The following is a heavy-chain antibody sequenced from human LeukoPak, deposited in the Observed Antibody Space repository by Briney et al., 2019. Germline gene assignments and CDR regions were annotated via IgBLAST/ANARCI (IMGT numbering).Heavy chain of an antibody. CDR3: ARSYGSGSYYRLDY. CDR2: IYYSGST. J-gene: IGHJ4*02. D-gene: IGHD3-10*01. Sequence: SETLSLTCTVSGGPLSSQYGSWIRQPPGKGLEWIGYIYYSGSTNYNPSHKSRVTISVDTSKSQFSLKLSSVTAADTAVYYCARSYGSGSYYRLDYWGQGTLVTVSS. V-gene: IGHV4-59*11. CDR1: GGPLSSQY.